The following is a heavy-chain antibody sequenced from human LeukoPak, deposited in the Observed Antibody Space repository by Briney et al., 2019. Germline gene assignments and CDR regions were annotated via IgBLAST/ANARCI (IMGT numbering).Heavy chain of an antibody. CDR2: IWYDGRNK. CDR1: GFTFSSYG. J-gene: IGHJ3*02. V-gene: IGHV3-33*01. CDR3: ARVGDMEAFDI. Sequence: GGSLRLSCAASGFTFSSYGMHWVRQAPGKGLEWVAVIWYDGRNKYYADSVKGRFTISRDNSKNTVYLQMNSLRGEDTAVYYCARVGDMEAFDIWGQGTRVTVSS. D-gene: IGHD3-16*01.